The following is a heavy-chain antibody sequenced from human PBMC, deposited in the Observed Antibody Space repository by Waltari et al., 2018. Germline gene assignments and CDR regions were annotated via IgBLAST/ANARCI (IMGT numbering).Heavy chain of an antibody. CDR3: ARSGEMKGTVDY. CDR2: IIPFLGIS. CDR1: GGTVSTHT. J-gene: IGHJ4*02. D-gene: IGHD1-1*01. Sequence: HVQLEQSGAEVRKPGSSVKVSCKASGGTVSTHTVTWVRQAPGQGLDWMGSIIPFLGISQYAQSLQARLTITVDQSTNTGYMELNNLRPEDTGVYYCARSGEMKGTVDYWGQGTLVTVSS. V-gene: IGHV1-69*02.